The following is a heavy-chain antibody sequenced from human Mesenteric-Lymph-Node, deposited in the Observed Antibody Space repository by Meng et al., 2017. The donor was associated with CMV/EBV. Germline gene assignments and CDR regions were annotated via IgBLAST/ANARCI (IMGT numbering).Heavy chain of an antibody. Sequence: GGSLRLSCAASGFTVSSNYMSWVRQAPGKGLEWVSVIYSGGSTYYADSVKGRFTISRDNSKNTLYLQMNSLRAEDTAVYYCAKDGSRITTTGTYFEYWGQGTLVTVSS. D-gene: IGHD3-10*01. CDR2: IYSGGST. CDR3: AKDGSRITTTGTYFEY. J-gene: IGHJ4*02. CDR1: GFTVSSNY. V-gene: IGHV3-53*01.